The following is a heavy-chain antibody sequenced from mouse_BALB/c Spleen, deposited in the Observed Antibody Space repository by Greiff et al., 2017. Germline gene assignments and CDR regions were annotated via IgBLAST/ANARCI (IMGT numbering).Heavy chain of an antibody. V-gene: IGHV5-6*01. J-gene: IGHJ3*01. Sequence: EVHLVESGGGLVKPGGSLKLSCAASGFTFSSYGMSWVRQTPDKRLEWVATISSGGSYTYYPDSVKGRFTISRDNAKNTLYLQMSSLKSEDTAMYYCTRHDYGNYVGVVYAYWGQGTLVTVSA. D-gene: IGHD2-1*01. CDR3: TRHDYGNYVGVVYAY. CDR2: ISSGGSYT. CDR1: GFTFSSYG.